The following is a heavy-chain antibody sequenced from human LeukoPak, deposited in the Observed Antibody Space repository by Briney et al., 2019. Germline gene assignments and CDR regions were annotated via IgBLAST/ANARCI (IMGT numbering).Heavy chain of an antibody. Sequence: PSETLSLTCAVYGGSFSDYYWSWIRQPPGKGLEWIGEINHSGSTNYNPSLKSRVTISVDTSKNQFSLKLSSVTAADTAVYYCALFRRRVDYWGQGTLVTVSS. CDR3: ALFRRRVDY. D-gene: IGHD3-10*01. CDR1: GGSFSDYY. CDR2: INHSGST. V-gene: IGHV4-34*01. J-gene: IGHJ4*02.